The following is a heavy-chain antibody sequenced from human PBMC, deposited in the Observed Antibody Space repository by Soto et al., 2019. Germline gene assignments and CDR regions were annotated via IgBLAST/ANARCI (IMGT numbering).Heavy chain of an antibody. V-gene: IGHV4-31*03. CDR3: ARDLPGQLWFYH. Sequence: SETLSLTCTVSGGSISGGGYYWSWIRQHPGKGLEWIGYIYYSGSTYYNPSLKSRVTMSVDTSKNQFSLKLTSVTAADTAVYYCARDLPGQLWFYHWGHGTLVTVSS. J-gene: IGHJ4*01. D-gene: IGHD5-18*01. CDR2: IYYSGST. CDR1: GGSISGGGYY.